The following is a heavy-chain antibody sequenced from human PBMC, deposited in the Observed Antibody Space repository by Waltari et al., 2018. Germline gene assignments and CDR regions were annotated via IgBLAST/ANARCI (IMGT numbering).Heavy chain of an antibody. J-gene: IGHJ6*02. CDR1: GGSISSSSYY. CDR2: IYYSGRT. CDR3: ARRGGGWERGGRMDV. V-gene: IGHV4-39*07. D-gene: IGHD2-15*01. Sequence: QLQLQESGPGLVKPSETLSLTCTVSGGSISSSSYYWGWIRQPPGKGLEWIGSIYYSGRTYYNPSLRSRVTISVDTSKNQFALRLSSVTAADTAVYDCARRGGGWERGGRMDVWGQGTTVTVSS.